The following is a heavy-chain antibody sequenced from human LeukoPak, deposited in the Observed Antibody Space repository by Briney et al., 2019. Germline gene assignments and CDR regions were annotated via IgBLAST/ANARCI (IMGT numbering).Heavy chain of an antibody. CDR1: GGSFSGYY. CDR2: INHSGST. Sequence: SETLSLTCAVYGGSFSGYYWSWIRQPPGKGLEWIGEINHSGSTNYNPSLKSRVTISVDTSKNQFSLKLSSVTAADTAVYYCTRPRVRGVIIRGFDYWGQGTLVTVSS. J-gene: IGHJ4*01. V-gene: IGHV4-34*01. D-gene: IGHD3-10*01. CDR3: TRPRVRGVIIRGFDY.